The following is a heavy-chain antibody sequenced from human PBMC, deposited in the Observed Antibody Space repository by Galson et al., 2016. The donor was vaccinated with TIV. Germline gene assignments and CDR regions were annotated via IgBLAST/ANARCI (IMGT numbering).Heavy chain of an antibody. J-gene: IGHJ4*02. D-gene: IGHD2-21*01. V-gene: IGHV1-3*01. CDR3: SRPPYFCDYCYKSDS. Sequence: SVKVSCKASGYSFSIYAIHWVRQAPGQRPEWMGWINAGNGDTKYSQRFQGRVTFTRDTSANTAYMELNSLTYEDTAVDYCSRPPYFCDYCYKSDSWGQGTLVTVSS. CDR2: INAGNGDT. CDR1: GYSFSIYA.